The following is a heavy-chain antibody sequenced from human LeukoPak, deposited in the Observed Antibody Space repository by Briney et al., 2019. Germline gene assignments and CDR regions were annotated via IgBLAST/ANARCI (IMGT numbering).Heavy chain of an antibody. CDR1: GGSISSYY. J-gene: IGHJ4*02. D-gene: IGHD2-2*01. V-gene: IGHV4-59*01. CDR3: ARGVPRWAYFDY. Sequence: SETLSLTCTVSGGSISSYYWSWIRQPPGKGLQWIGYIYYSGSTNYNPSLKSRVTISVYTSKNQFSLKLSSVTAADTAVYYCARGVPRWAYFDYWGQGTLVTVSS. CDR2: IYYSGST.